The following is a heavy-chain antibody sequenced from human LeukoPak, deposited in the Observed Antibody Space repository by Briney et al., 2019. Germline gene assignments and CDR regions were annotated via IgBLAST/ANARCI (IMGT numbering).Heavy chain of an antibody. V-gene: IGHV4-59*08. Sequence: SETLSLSCTVSGGSISNYYWSWVRRPPEKGLEWIGYIHYSGSTNYNPSLKSRVTISVDTSKNQISLRLSSVTAADTAVYYCARSRSRGYSGDFDYWGQGTLVTVSS. J-gene: IGHJ4*02. CDR2: IHYSGST. CDR3: ARSRSRGYSGDFDY. CDR1: GGSISNYY. D-gene: IGHD5-12*01.